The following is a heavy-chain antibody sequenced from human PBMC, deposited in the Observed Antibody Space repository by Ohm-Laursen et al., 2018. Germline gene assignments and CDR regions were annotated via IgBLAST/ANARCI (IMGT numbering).Heavy chain of an antibody. CDR1: GFTFTTYG. CDR2: ISPIGAT. J-gene: IGHJ4*02. D-gene: IGHD2-2*01. Sequence: SLRLSCTASGFTFTTYGMAWVRQAPGKGLEWVSAISPIGATYYADSVKGRLTVSRDISNNTVYLHMDSLGAEDTVVYYCAKGRSEVVSAALNYWGQGTLVTVSS. V-gene: IGHV3-23*01. CDR3: AKGRSEVVSAALNY.